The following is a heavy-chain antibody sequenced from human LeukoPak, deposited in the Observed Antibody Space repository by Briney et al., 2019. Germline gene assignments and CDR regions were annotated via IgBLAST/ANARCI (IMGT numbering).Heavy chain of an antibody. V-gene: IGHV3-53*01. CDR1: GFTVSSTY. D-gene: IGHD5-18*01. Sequence: GGSLGLSCAASGFTVSSTYMSWVRQAPGKGLEWVSVIYSGGGTYYADSVKGRFTISRDNSKNMLYLQMNSLRAEDTAVYYCARRYSYGSFDYWGQGTLVTVSS. CDR2: IYSGGGT. J-gene: IGHJ4*02. CDR3: ARRYSYGSFDY.